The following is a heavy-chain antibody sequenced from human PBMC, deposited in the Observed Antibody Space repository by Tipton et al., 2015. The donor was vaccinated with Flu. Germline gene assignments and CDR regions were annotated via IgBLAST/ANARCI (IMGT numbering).Heavy chain of an antibody. J-gene: IGHJ5*02. CDR2: ISPSGST. Sequence: TLSLTCEVSGGSISSKSWWSWVRQLPGRGLEWIGEISPSGSTNYNPSFELRLIISLDKSKNQFSLKLNSVTGADTAIYFCARDGNRDDVWVSSSAFDPWGRGTLVTVSS. CDR3: ARDGNRDDVWVSSSAFDP. D-gene: IGHD3-16*01. V-gene: IGHV4-4*01. CDR1: GGSISSKSW.